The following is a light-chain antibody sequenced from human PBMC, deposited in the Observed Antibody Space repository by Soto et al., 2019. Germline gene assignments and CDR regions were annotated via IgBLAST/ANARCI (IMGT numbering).Light chain of an antibody. V-gene: IGLV2-8*01. CDR3: SSYAGSNNVV. Sequence: QSVLTQPPSASGFPGQSVTISCTGTSSDVGYYDYVSWSQQHPGKAPKLVIYEVTKRPSGVPDRVSASKSGNTASLTVSGLRAEDEADYYCSSYAGSNNVVFGSGTKVTVL. J-gene: IGLJ1*01. CDR2: EVT. CDR1: SSDVGYYDY.